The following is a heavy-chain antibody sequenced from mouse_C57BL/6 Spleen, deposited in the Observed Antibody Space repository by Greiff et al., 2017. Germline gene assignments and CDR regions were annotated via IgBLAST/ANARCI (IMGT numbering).Heavy chain of an antibody. CDR2: IWGVGST. Sequence: VQLQQSGPGLVAPSQSLSITCTVSGFSLTSYGVDWVRQSPGKGLEWLGVIWGVGSTNYNSALKSRLGISKDNSKSQVVLKMNSRQTDDAAMYYCASTGSSPGWFAYWGQGTLVTVSA. V-gene: IGHV2-6*01. J-gene: IGHJ3*01. D-gene: IGHD1-1*01. CDR1: GFSLTSYG. CDR3: ASTGSSPGWFAY.